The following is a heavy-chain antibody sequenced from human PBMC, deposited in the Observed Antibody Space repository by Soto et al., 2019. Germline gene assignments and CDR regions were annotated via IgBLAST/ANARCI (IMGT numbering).Heavy chain of an antibody. D-gene: IGHD3-22*01. CDR1: GYIFINYY. CDR2: INPNGGST. V-gene: IGHV1-46*01. J-gene: IGHJ1*01. CDR3: ATYDDSSGYYKPPEYFQH. Sequence: GASVKVSCKASGYIFINYYIHWVRQAPGQGLEWIGIINPNGGSTNYAQKFRGRVTITTDTSTSTAYMELSSLRSEDTAVYYCATYDDSSGYYKPPEYFQHWGQGTLVTVSS.